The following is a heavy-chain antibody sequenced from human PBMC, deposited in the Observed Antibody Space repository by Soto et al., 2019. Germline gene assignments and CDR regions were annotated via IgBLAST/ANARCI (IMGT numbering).Heavy chain of an antibody. CDR1: GYTFTSYG. CDR3: ASPSTTREVSSYYFDY. CDR2: INAGNGNT. Sequence: GDSVKVSCKASGYTFTSYGMHWVRQAPGQRLEWMGWINAGNGNTKYSQKFQGRVTITRDTSASTAYMELSSLRSEDTAVYYCASPSTTREVSSYYFDYWGQGTLVTVSS. V-gene: IGHV1-3*01. D-gene: IGHD5-12*01. J-gene: IGHJ4*02.